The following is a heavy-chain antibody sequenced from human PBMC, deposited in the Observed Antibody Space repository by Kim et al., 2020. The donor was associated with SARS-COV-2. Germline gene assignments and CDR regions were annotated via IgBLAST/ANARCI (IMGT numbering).Heavy chain of an antibody. CDR2: IVPDGGIT. CDR3: VREATDYSGNPTTYYFDN. D-gene: IGHD3-10*01. CDR1: GYRFTSNK. J-gene: IGHJ4*02. V-gene: IGHV1-46*01. Sequence: ASVKVSCKASGYRFTSNKMHWVRQAPGQGLEWMGIIVPDGGITKYAQKFQGRVTMTGDTSTSTVYMELNSLKSEDTAVYVCVREATDYSGNPTTYYFDNWGLGTLVTVSS.